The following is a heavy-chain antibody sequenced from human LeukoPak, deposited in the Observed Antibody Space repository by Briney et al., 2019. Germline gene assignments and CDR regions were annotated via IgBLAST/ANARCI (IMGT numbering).Heavy chain of an antibody. CDR3: ARELLSGDPSIGN. J-gene: IGHJ4*02. Sequence: SEALSLTCTVSGYSISNGYYWGWIRQPPGKGLEWIGNIYHSGSTYYNPSLKSRVTISVDTSKNQFSLKLSSVTAADTAVYYCARELLSGDPSIGNWGQGTLVTVSS. V-gene: IGHV4-38-2*02. CDR2: IYHSGST. CDR1: GYSISNGYY. D-gene: IGHD7-27*01.